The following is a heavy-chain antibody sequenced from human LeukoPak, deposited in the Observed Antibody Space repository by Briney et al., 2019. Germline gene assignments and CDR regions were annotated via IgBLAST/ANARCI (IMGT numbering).Heavy chain of an antibody. V-gene: IGHV4-38-2*02. CDR2: IYHTGST. D-gene: IGHD5-24*01. CDR3: ARLARPTYNGWFDP. Sequence: SETLSLTCSVSGYSISSDYYWGWIRPPPGKGLEWIGNIYHTGSTYYNPSLKSRVTISADTSKNQFSLKLSSVTAADTAVYYCARLARPTYNGWFDPWGQGTLVTVSS. CDR1: GYSISSDYY. J-gene: IGHJ5*02.